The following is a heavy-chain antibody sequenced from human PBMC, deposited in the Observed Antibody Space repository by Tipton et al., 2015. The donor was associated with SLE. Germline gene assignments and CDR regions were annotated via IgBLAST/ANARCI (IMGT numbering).Heavy chain of an antibody. J-gene: IGHJ6*02. CDR1: GGSISSGGYY. CDR2: IYYSGST. D-gene: IGHD6-13*01. Sequence: TLSLTCTVSGGSISSGGYYWSWIRQHPGKGLEWIGYIYYSGSTYYNPSLKSRVTISVDTSKNQFFLRLRSVTAADTAVYYCARDPHSSSWHEGMDVWGQGTTVTVSS. CDR3: ARDPHSSSWHEGMDV. V-gene: IGHV4-31*03.